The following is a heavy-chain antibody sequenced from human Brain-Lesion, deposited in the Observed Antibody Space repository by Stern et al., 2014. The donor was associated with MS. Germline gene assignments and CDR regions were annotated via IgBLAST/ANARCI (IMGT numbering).Heavy chain of an antibody. Sequence: EMQLVESGAEVKKPGESLKISCKGSGYSFTSNWIGWVRQMPGKGLEWLGIIWPGDSDTRYSPSFQGQVTISADKSISTAYLQWSSLQASDTAMYYCARRGDSSSSGFDYWGQGTLVIVSS. CDR2: IWPGDSDT. J-gene: IGHJ4*02. CDR3: ARRGDSSSSGFDY. D-gene: IGHD6-6*01. CDR1: GYSFTSNW. V-gene: IGHV5-51*01.